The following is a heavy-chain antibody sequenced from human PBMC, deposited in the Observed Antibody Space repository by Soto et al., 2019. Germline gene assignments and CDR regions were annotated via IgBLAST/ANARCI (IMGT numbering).Heavy chain of an antibody. V-gene: IGHV3-23*01. CDR1: GFTFRNFP. CDR2: ISATTPNT. CDR3: ARDWNLDQ. D-gene: IGHD1-1*01. J-gene: IGHJ4*02. Sequence: VQLLESGGGLVQPGGSLRLSCAASGFTFRNFPMNWVGQAPGKGLDWVSTISATTPNTYYADAVRGRFTISRDNSNNTLHLQMNSLGAEDTAVYYCARDWNLDQWGQGTLV.